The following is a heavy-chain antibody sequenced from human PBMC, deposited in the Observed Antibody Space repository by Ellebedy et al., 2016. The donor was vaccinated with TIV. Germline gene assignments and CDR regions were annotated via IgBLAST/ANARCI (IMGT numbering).Heavy chain of an antibody. J-gene: IGHJ6*03. Sequence: SETLSLXXAVSGGSISSGGYSWSWIRQPPGKGLEWIGYIYHSGSTNYNPSLKSRVTISVDTSKNQFSLKLSSVTAADTAVYYCARGNIVVVPAARYYYYYYMDVWGKGTTVTVSS. CDR1: GGSISSGGYS. CDR3: ARGNIVVVPAARYYYYYYMDV. V-gene: IGHV4-30-2*01. D-gene: IGHD2-2*01. CDR2: IYHSGST.